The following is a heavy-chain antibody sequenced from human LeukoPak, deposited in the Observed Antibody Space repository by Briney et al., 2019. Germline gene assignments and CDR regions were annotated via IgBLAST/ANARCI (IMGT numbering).Heavy chain of an antibody. Sequence: GGSLRLSCIASGFTFSNAWMNWVRQAPGKGLEWVARIKSKTDGGTIDYAAPVKGRLSISRDDSKNTLYLDMSSLKTEDTAVYYCTTQWLGGPLEENFDYWGQGTLVTVSS. CDR2: IKSKTDGGTI. CDR3: TTQWLGGPLEENFDY. D-gene: IGHD6-19*01. J-gene: IGHJ4*02. CDR1: GFTFSNAW. V-gene: IGHV3-15*01.